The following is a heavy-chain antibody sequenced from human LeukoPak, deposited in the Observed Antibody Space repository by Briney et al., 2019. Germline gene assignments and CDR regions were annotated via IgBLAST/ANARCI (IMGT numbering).Heavy chain of an antibody. CDR2: IKSKSNGATT. CDR1: GFTFSDYG. J-gene: IGHJ4*02. D-gene: IGHD1-26*01. CDR3: SRGVIVGAAYFDY. V-gene: IGHV3-49*03. Sequence: GGSLRLSCAASGFTFSDYGVSWFRQAPGKGPEWVRCIKSKSNGATTEYAATVRGTFTSARDDSTVIAYLQMDSLKHEDTAMYYCSRGVIVGAAYFDYWGQGTLVTVSS.